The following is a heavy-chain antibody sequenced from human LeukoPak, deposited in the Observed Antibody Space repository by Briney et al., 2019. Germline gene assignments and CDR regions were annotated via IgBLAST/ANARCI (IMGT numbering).Heavy chain of an antibody. J-gene: IGHJ4*02. CDR1: GGSISSSSYY. Sequence: SETLSLTCTVSGGSISSSSYYWGWIRQPPGKGLEWIGSIYYSGSTYYNPSLKSRVTISVDTSKNQFSLKPSSVTAADTAVYYCARSSSGWPSDYYFDYWGQGTLVTVSS. V-gene: IGHV4-39*01. CDR2: IYYSGST. CDR3: ARSSSGWPSDYYFDY. D-gene: IGHD6-19*01.